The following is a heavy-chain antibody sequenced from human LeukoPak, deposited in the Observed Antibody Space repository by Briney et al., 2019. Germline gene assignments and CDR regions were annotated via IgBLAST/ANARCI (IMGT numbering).Heavy chain of an antibody. J-gene: IGHJ5*02. CDR3: ARDLDANIWSGDMTNWFDP. V-gene: IGHV3-48*03. CDR2: ISSSGSTI. D-gene: IGHD2-15*01. CDR1: GFTFSSYE. Sequence: PGGSLRLSCAASGFTFSSYEMNWVRQAPGKGLEWVSYISSSGSTIYYADSVKGRFTISRDNSKNTLYLQMNSLRAEDTAVYYCARDLDANIWSGDMTNWFDPWGQGTLVTVSS.